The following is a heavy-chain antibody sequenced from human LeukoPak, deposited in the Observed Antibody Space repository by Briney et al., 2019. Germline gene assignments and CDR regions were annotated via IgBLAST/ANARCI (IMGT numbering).Heavy chain of an antibody. V-gene: IGHV4-4*07. CDR1: GGSISSYY. J-gene: IGHJ6*03. CDR3: ARDQDYYYYYYMDV. Sequence: SETLSLTCTVSGGSISSYYWSWILQPAGKGLEWIGRIYTSGSTNYNPSLKSRVTMSVDTSKNQFSLKLSSVTAADTAVYYCARDQDYYYYYYMDVWGKGTTVTVSS. CDR2: IYTSGST.